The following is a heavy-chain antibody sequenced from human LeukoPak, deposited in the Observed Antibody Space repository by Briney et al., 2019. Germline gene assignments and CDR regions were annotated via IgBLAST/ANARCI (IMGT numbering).Heavy chain of an antibody. CDR3: ARDTGSYGSGSHFDY. CDR2: IWYDGSNK. J-gene: IGHJ4*02. V-gene: IGHV3-33*01. D-gene: IGHD3-10*01. CDR1: GFTFSHYG. Sequence: GGSLRLSCAASGFTFSHYGMQWVRQAPGKGLEWVAVIWYDGSNKDYADSVKGRFTISRDNSKDTLYLQMNSLRAEDTAVYDCARDTGSYGSGSHFDYWGQGTLVTVSS.